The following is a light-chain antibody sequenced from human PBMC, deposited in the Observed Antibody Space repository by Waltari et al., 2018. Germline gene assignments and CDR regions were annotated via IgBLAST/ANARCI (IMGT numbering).Light chain of an antibody. CDR1: SSNIGSNT. Sequence: QSVLTQPPSASGTPGQRVTISCSGSSSNIGSNTVNWYQQLPGTAPKLLIYSNNRRPAGVPYRFSGSRSVTSASLAISGLQSDDETDYYCAAWDDSLNGPVFGGGTKLTVL. J-gene: IGLJ3*02. CDR3: AAWDDSLNGPV. CDR2: SNN. V-gene: IGLV1-44*01.